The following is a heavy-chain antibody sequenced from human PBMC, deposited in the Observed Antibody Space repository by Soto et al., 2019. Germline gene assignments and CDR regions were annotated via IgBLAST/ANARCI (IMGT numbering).Heavy chain of an antibody. CDR1: GYTFTSYA. V-gene: IGHV1-8*01. J-gene: IGHJ6*02. CDR3: ARWPDGYYYYGMDV. CDR2: MNPNSGNT. Sequence: QVQLVQSGAEVKKPGASVKVSCKASGYTFTSYAINWVRQATGQGLEWMGRMNPNSGNTGYAQKFQGRVTMTRNTSISTAYMELSSLRSEDTAVYYCARWPDGYYYYGMDVWGQGTTVTVSS.